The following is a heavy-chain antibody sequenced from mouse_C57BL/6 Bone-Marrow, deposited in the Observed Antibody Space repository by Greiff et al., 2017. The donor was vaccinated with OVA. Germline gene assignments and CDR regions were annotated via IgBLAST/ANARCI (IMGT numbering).Heavy chain of an antibody. CDR2: INPNNGGT. CDR3: ARALFITTVVATDY. D-gene: IGHD1-1*01. Sequence: VQLQQSGPELVKPGASVKISCKASGYTFTDYYMNWVKQSHGKSLEWIGDINPNNGGTSYNQKFKGKATLTVDKSSSTAYMELRSLTSEDSAVYYCARALFITTVVATDYWGQGTTLTVSS. CDR1: GYTFTDYY. J-gene: IGHJ2*01. V-gene: IGHV1-26*01.